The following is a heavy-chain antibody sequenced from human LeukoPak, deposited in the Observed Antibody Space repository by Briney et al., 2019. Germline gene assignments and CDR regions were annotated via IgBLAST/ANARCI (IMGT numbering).Heavy chain of an antibody. J-gene: IGHJ4*02. Sequence: GGSLRLSCAASGFTVNSNYMSWVRQAPGKGLEWVSVVYSGDRIYYADSVKGRFTISRDDSTNTLYLLMNSLRAEDTAVYYCARGYLIDYWGQGTLVTVSS. CDR1: GFTVNSNY. D-gene: IGHD1-26*01. V-gene: IGHV3-66*01. CDR3: ARGYLIDY. CDR2: VYSGDRI.